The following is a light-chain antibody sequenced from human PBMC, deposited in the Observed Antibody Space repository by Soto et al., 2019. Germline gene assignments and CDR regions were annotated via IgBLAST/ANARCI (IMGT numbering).Light chain of an antibody. CDR2: RAS. Sequence: DIQMTQSPSSLSASVGDRVTITCRASQPISAYLNWFQQKSGKAPKLLIYRASNLQSAVPSRFSGSWSGTDFIRTIRSLQPEDFATYYCQQSFNTPLSFGGGTKVDIK. CDR3: QQSFNTPLS. J-gene: IGKJ4*01. CDR1: QPISAY. V-gene: IGKV1-39*01.